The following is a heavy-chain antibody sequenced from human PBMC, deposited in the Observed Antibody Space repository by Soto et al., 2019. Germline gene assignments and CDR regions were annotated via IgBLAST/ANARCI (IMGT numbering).Heavy chain of an antibody. Sequence: ASVKVSCKASGYTFTSYGISWVRQAPGQGLEWMGWISAYNGNTNYAQKLQGRVTMTTDTSTSTAYMGLRSLRSDDTAVYYCARSGDFWSGTKSLDAFDIWGQGTMVTVSS. J-gene: IGHJ3*02. V-gene: IGHV1-18*04. CDR2: ISAYNGNT. CDR1: GYTFTSYG. CDR3: ARSGDFWSGTKSLDAFDI. D-gene: IGHD3-3*01.